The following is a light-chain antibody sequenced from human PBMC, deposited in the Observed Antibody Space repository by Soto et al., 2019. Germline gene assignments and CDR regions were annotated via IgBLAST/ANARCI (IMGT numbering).Light chain of an antibody. V-gene: IGLV3-1*01. CDR2: QDT. J-gene: IGLJ1*01. CDR1: KLGDKY. CDR3: QAWDRSTAGV. Sequence: SYALTQPPSVSVSPGQTANFACSGDKLGDKYVAWYQQKPGQSPVLVIYQDTKRPSGIPERFSGSNSGNTATLTISGTQAMDEADYYCQAWDRSTAGVFGPGTTLTLL.